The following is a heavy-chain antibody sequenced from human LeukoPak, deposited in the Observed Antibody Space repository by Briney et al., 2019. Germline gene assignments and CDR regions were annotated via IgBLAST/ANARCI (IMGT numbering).Heavy chain of an antibody. CDR3: AREEDSAAAGTFDY. CDR2: MNPNSGNT. V-gene: IGHV1-8*01. Sequence: ASVKVSCKASGYTFTSYDINWVRQATGQGLEWMGWMNPNSGNTGYAQKFQGRVTMTRNTSISTAYMELSSLRSEDTAVYYCAREEDSAAAGTFDYWGQGTLVTASS. J-gene: IGHJ4*02. CDR1: GYTFTSYD. D-gene: IGHD6-13*01.